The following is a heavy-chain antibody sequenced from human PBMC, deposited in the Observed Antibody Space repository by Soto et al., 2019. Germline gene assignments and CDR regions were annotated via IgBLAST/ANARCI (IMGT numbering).Heavy chain of an antibody. J-gene: IGHJ5*02. V-gene: IGHV3-23*01. Sequence: EVHLLESGGGFIQPGGSLSLSCAASGFRFSDYGMTWVRQAPGKGLEWVSSISGSGGSTYYADSVTGRFTISRDSSKNTLYLQMNSLRGEDTAIYYCAKDRRIVVGSEFDPWGQGTLVTVSS. CDR3: AKDRRIVVGSEFDP. CDR1: GFRFSDYG. CDR2: ISGSGGST. D-gene: IGHD2-15*01.